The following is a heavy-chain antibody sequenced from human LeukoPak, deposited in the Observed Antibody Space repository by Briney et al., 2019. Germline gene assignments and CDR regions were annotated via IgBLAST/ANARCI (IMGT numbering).Heavy chain of an antibody. CDR1: GFTFSSYN. Sequence: PGGSLRLSCAASGFTFSSYNMNWVRQAPGKGLEWVSSISGSSSYIFYADSVKGRFTISRDNAKNSLYLQMNTLRAEDTAVYYCASTRVEEGGIDYWGQGTLVTVSS. V-gene: IGHV3-21*01. J-gene: IGHJ4*02. D-gene: IGHD3-3*01. CDR2: ISGSSSYI. CDR3: ASTRVEEGGIDY.